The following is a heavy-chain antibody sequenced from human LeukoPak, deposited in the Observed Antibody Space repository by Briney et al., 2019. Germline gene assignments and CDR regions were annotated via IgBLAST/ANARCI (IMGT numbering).Heavy chain of an antibody. CDR2: INHSGST. CDR1: GGSFSGYY. D-gene: IGHD3-3*01. CDR3: ARARITIFGVVVGWDY. J-gene: IGHJ4*02. V-gene: IGHV4-34*01. Sequence: SETLSLTCAVYGGSFSGYYWSWIRQPPGKGLEWIGEINHSGSTNYNPSLKSRVTISVDTSKNQFSLKLSSVTAADTAVYYCARARITIFGVVVGWDYWGQGTLVTVSS.